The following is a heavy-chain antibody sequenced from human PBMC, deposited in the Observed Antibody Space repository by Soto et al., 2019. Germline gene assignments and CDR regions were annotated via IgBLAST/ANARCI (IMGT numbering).Heavy chain of an antibody. Sequence: EVQLVESGGGLVQPGGSLRLSCAASGFTFSSYSMNWVHQAPGKGLEWVAYISNNSSTINYADSVKGRFTISRDNAKNSLYLQMNSLRDEDTAVYYCAASPQIYYGMDVWGQGTTVTVSS. CDR3: AASPQIYYGMDV. J-gene: IGHJ6*02. CDR1: GFTFSSYS. V-gene: IGHV3-48*02. CDR2: ISNNSSTI.